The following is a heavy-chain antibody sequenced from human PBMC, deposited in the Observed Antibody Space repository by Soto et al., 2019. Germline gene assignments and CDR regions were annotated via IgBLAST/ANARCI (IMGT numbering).Heavy chain of an antibody. D-gene: IGHD5-12*01. CDR3: ARAVRGHYYYYGMDV. CDR1: GYTFTSYG. Sequence: QVQLVQSGAEVKKPGASVKVSCKASGYTFTSYGISWVRQAPGQGLEWMGWISAYNGNTNYAQRLQGRVTMTTDTSTSTLYMELRSLSSDDTAVYYCARAVRGHYYYYGMDVWGQGTTVTVSS. V-gene: IGHV1-18*01. J-gene: IGHJ6*02. CDR2: ISAYNGNT.